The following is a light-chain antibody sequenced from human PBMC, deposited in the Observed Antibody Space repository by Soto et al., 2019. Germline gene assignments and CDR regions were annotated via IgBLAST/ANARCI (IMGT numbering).Light chain of an antibody. J-gene: IGLJ1*01. CDR3: SLYTSENAYV. V-gene: IGLV2-18*01. CDR2: EVS. Sequence: QSALTQPPSVSGSPGQSVTISCTGTSTDFVSYNRVSWYQQPPGTAPKLMIYEVSKRPSGVPDRFSGSKSGNTASLTISGLQAADEADYYCSLYTSENAYVFGTGT. CDR1: STDFVSYNR.